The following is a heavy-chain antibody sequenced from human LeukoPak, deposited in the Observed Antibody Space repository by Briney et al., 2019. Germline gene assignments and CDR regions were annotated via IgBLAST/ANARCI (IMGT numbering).Heavy chain of an antibody. CDR2: INQDGSEK. CDR1: GFTFSSYW. D-gene: IGHD2-15*01. V-gene: IGHV3-7*01. CDR3: AREGCSGGSCYHNWFDP. Sequence: GGSLRLSCAASGFTFSSYWMSWVRQAPGEGLEWVADINQDGSEKYYVDSVKGRFTISRGNAKNSLYLQMNSLRAEDTAVYYCAREGCSGGSCYHNWFDPWGQGTLVTVSS. J-gene: IGHJ5*02.